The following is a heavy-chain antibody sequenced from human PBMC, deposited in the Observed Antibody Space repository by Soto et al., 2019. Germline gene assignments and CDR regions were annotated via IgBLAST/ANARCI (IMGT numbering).Heavy chain of an antibody. V-gene: IGHV3-30-3*01. CDR2: ISYDGSNK. CDR1: GFTFSSYA. Sequence: GGSLRLSCAASGFTFSSYAMHWVRQAPGKGLEWVAVISYDGSNKYYADSVKGRFTISRDNSKNTLYLQMNSLRAEDTAVYYCARDQAYYYDSSGSLGFDYWGQGTLVTVSS. J-gene: IGHJ4*02. CDR3: ARDQAYYYDSSGSLGFDY. D-gene: IGHD3-22*01.